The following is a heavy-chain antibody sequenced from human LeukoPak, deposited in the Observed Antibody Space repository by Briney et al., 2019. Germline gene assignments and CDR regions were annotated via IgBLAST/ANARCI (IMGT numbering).Heavy chain of an antibody. CDR2: INHSGST. CDR1: GGSFSGYY. CDR3: ASLTPYYYDSSGYYPSTDY. D-gene: IGHD3-22*01. Sequence: SETLSLTCAVYGGSFSGYYWSWIRQPPGKGLEWIGEINHSGSTNYNPSLKSRVTISVDTSKNQFSLKLSSVTAADTAVYYCASLTPYYYDSSGYYPSTDYWGQGTLVTVSS. V-gene: IGHV4-34*01. J-gene: IGHJ4*02.